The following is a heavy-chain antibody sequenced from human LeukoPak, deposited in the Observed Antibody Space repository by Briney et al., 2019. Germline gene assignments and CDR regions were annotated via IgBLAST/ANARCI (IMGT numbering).Heavy chain of an antibody. J-gene: IGHJ4*02. Sequence: SETLSLTCTVSGGSISSYYWSWIRQPAGKGLEWIGSMYHGGSTHYNPSLESRVTISEDTSKNQFSLKMTSVTAADTAVYYCARRRLGEFFDYWGQGTLVTVSS. CDR3: ARRRLGEFFDY. D-gene: IGHD3-16*01. V-gene: IGHV4-4*07. CDR2: MYHGGST. CDR1: GGSISSYY.